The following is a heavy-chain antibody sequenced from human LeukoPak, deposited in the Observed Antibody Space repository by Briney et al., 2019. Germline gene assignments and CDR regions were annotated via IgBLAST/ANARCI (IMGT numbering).Heavy chain of an antibody. J-gene: IGHJ4*02. CDR2: ISSSGSTI. Sequence: PGGSLRLSCAASGFTFSSYEMNWVRQAPGKGLEWVSYISSSGSTIYYADSVKGRFTISRDNAKNSLYLQMNSLRAEDTAVYYCARLDIAAAGTEGNDYWSQGTLVTVSS. CDR1: GFTFSSYE. CDR3: ARLDIAAAGTEGNDY. V-gene: IGHV3-48*03. D-gene: IGHD6-13*01.